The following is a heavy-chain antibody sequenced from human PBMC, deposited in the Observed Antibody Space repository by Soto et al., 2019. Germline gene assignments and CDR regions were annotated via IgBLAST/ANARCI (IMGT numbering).Heavy chain of an antibody. D-gene: IGHD4-17*01. V-gene: IGHV1-8*01. Sequence: QVQLVQSGAEVKKPGASVKVSCKASGYTFTSYDINWVRQATGQGLEWMGWMNPNSGNTGYAQKFQGRVTMTRITTISTANMELRSLRSEDTAMYYCVKSMRGLRCVKYYYGMDVWGQVAVVTVCS. CDR1: GYTFTSYD. J-gene: IGHJ6*02. CDR3: VKSMRGLRCVKYYYGMDV. CDR2: MNPNSGNT.